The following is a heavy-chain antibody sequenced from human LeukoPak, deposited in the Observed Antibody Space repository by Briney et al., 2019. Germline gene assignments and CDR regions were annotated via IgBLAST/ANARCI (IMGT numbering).Heavy chain of an antibody. D-gene: IGHD2-2*01. V-gene: IGHV4-39*01. CDR2: IYYSGST. CDR1: GGSISSSSYY. CDR3: ARQLYVVVVPAAMAWGY. Sequence: SETLSLTCTVSGGSISSSSYYRGWIRQPPGKGLEWIGSIYYSGSTYYNPSLKSRVTISVDTSKNQFSLKLSSVTAADTAVYYCARQLYVVVVPAAMAWGYWGQGTLVTVSS. J-gene: IGHJ4*02.